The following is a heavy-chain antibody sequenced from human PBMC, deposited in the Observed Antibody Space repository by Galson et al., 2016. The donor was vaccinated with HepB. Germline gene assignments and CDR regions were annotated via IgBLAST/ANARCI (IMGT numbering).Heavy chain of an antibody. J-gene: IGHJ6*02. CDR1: GYTLTDYY. CDR2: INPNSGGT. Sequence: SVKVSCKASGYTLTDYYIHWVRQAPGQGLEWMGWINPNSGGTNYAQKFQGKVTMTRDTSISTAYMELSGLKSDDTAVYYCARVFTMVRGVTNTFYYYGMDVWGQGTTVTVSS. D-gene: IGHD3-10*01. V-gene: IGHV1-2*02. CDR3: ARVFTMVRGVTNTFYYYGMDV.